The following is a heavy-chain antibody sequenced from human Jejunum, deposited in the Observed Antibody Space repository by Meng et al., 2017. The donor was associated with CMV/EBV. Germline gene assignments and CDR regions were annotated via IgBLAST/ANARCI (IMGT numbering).Heavy chain of an antibody. CDR1: FTFRIYW. J-gene: IGHJ4*02. D-gene: IGHD2-8*01. CDR3: AKIPPVPVYAKRLVDY. V-gene: IGHV3-74*01. CDR2: IDSDGSGT. Sequence: FTFRIYWMHWVRHAPGKGLEWVSRIDSDGSGTVYADSVKGRFTISRDNAENTLYLQMNSLRAEDTAVYYCAKIPPVPVYAKRLVDYWGQGTVVTVSS.